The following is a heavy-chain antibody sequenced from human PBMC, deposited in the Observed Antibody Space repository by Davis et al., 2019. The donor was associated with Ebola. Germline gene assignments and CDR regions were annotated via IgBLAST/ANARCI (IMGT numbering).Heavy chain of an antibody. CDR1: GFTFSSYG. CDR3: AGSFASTTPWEGYFDF. CDR2: IRYDGSNK. V-gene: IGHV3-30*02. D-gene: IGHD1-26*01. Sequence: GESLKISCAASGFTFSSYGMHWVRQAPGKGLEWVAFIRYDGSNKYYADSVKGRFTISRDNSKNTLYLQMNSLRADDTAVYFCAGSFASTTPWEGYFDFWGQGTLVTVSS. J-gene: IGHJ4*02.